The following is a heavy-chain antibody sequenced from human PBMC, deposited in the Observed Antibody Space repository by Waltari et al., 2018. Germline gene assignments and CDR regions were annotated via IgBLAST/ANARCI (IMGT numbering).Heavy chain of an antibody. CDR3: ARVGARGYFDY. CDR2: IDSNGGST. J-gene: IGHJ4*02. D-gene: IGHD3-10*01. CDR1: AFPFRSYA. Sequence: EVQLVESGEALVQPGGSLRLSCAASAFPFRSYAMHWLRQAPGKGLEYVSAIDSNGGSTYYADSVKGRFTISRDNSKNTLHLQMGSLRAEDMAVYYCARVGARGYFDYWGQGTLVTVSS. V-gene: IGHV3-64*02.